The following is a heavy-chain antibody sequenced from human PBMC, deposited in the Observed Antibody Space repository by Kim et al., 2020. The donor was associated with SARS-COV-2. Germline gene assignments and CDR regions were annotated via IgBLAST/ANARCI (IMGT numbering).Heavy chain of an antibody. CDR1: GGSISSGGYY. V-gene: IGHV4-31*03. Sequence: SETLSLTCTVSGGSISSGGYYWSWIRQHPGKGLEWIGYIYYSGSTYYNPSLKSRVTISVDTSKNQFSLKLSSVTAADTAVYYCARDRDEGSSWFGYWGQGTLVTVSS. CDR2: IYYSGST. J-gene: IGHJ5*01. CDR3: ARDRDEGSSWFGY. D-gene: IGHD6-13*01.